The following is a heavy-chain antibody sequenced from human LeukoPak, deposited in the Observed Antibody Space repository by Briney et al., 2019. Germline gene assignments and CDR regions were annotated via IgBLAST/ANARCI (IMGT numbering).Heavy chain of an antibody. CDR3: ARTDMTGDAFDI. CDR1: GFTFNNYA. J-gene: IGHJ3*02. Sequence: GGSLRLSCAASGFTFNNYAMSWVRQAPGKGLEWVSAIGVNGGDTKYADSVKGRFTISRENAKNSLYLQMNSLRAGDTAVYYCARTDMTGDAFDIWGQGTMVTVSS. V-gene: IGHV3-23*01. D-gene: IGHD1-1*01. CDR2: IGVNGGDT.